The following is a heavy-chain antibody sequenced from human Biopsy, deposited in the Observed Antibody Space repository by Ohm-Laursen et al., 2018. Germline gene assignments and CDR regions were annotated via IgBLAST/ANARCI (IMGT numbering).Heavy chain of an antibody. CDR3: ARELGDFWGGRQFDF. Sequence: GASVKVSCKASGYTFTSYDISWVRQAPGQGLEWMGWIDPKSGGTNYAQKFQGRVTMTRDTSISTTYMELRRLTSDDTAVFYCARELGDFWGGRQFDFWGQGTLVTVSS. J-gene: IGHJ5*01. CDR2: IDPKSGGT. V-gene: IGHV1-2*02. D-gene: IGHD3-3*01. CDR1: GYTFTSYD.